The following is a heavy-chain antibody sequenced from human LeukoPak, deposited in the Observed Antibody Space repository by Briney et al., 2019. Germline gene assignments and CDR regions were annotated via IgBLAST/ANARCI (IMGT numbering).Heavy chain of an antibody. CDR1: GFTFSSYG. CDR3: AKGVIRGVISWFDS. CDR2: ISYDGSNK. J-gene: IGHJ5*01. V-gene: IGHV3-30*18. Sequence: PGRSLRLSCAASGFTFSSYGMHWVRQAPGKGLEWVAVISYDGSNKYYADSVKGRFTISRDNSKDTLNLQMNSLRAEDTAVYYCAKGVIRGVISWFDSWGQGTLVTVSS. D-gene: IGHD3-10*01.